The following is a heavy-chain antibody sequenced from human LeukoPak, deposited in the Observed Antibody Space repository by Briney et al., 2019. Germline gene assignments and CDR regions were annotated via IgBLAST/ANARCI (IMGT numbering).Heavy chain of an antibody. Sequence: ASVKVSCKASGYTFTGYYMHWVRQAPGQGLECMGWINPNSGVTNYVQKFQGRVTMTRDTSISTAYMELSRLRSDDTAVYYCARDWGYYDSVGYCDYWGQGTLVTVSS. CDR2: INPNSGVT. V-gene: IGHV1-2*02. CDR3: ARDWGYYDSVGYCDY. CDR1: GYTFTGYY. J-gene: IGHJ4*02. D-gene: IGHD3-22*01.